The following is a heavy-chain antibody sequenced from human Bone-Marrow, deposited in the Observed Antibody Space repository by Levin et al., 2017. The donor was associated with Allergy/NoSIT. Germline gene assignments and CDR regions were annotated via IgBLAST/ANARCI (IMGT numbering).Heavy chain of an antibody. CDR2: IYHSGNT. CDR3: ARGAPWKLGYYFDY. D-gene: IGHD2-15*01. CDR1: GGSISSGAYS. V-gene: IGHV4-30-2*01. J-gene: IGHJ4*02. Sequence: SETLSLTCAVSGGSISSGAYSWSWIRQPPGKGLELIGYIYHSGNTFYNPSLRTRVPLSVDTSKNQFSLRLNSVAAADTAVYFCARGAPWKLGYYFDYWGQGSLVTVSS.